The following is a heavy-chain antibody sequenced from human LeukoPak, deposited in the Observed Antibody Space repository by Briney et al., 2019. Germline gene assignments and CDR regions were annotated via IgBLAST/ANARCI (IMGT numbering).Heavy chain of an antibody. D-gene: IGHD1-26*01. CDR3: ARDREGATNFDP. CDR2: IYYSGST. CDR1: GGSISSGDYY. Sequence: PSQTLSLTCTVSGGSISSGDYYWSWIRQPPGKGLEWIGYIYYSGSTYYNPSLKSRVTISVDTSKNQFSLKLSSVTAADTAVYYCARDREGATNFDPWGQGTLDTVSS. V-gene: IGHV4-30-4*01. J-gene: IGHJ5*02.